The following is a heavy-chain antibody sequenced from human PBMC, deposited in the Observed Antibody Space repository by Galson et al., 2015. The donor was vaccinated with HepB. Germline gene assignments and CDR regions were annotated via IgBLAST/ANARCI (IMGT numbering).Heavy chain of an antibody. CDR3: ARHYDFWSGYHLGSWYYGMDV. D-gene: IGHD3-3*01. Sequence: SETLSLTCTVSGGSISSSSYYWGWIRQPPGKGLEWIGSIYYSGSTYYNPSLKSRVTISVDTSKNQFSLKLSSVTAADTAVYYCARHYDFWSGYHLGSWYYGMDVWGQGTTVTVSS. CDR2: IYYSGST. V-gene: IGHV4-39*01. CDR1: GGSISSSSYY. J-gene: IGHJ6*02.